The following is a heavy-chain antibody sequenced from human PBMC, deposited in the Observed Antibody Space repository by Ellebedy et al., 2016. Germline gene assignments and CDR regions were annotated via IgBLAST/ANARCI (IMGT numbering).Heavy chain of an antibody. CDR1: GFTFSSYG. V-gene: IGHV3-33*08. CDR3: ARGWGSGTYHIAHLES. J-gene: IGHJ4*02. CDR2: IWYDGSNK. Sequence: GGSLRLSXAASGFTFSSYGMHWVRQAPGKGLEWVAVIWYDGSNKYYADSVKGRFTISSDSSKNTVYLQMDSLRVEDTAVYYCARGWGSGTYHIAHLESWGQGTLVTVSS. D-gene: IGHD3-10*01.